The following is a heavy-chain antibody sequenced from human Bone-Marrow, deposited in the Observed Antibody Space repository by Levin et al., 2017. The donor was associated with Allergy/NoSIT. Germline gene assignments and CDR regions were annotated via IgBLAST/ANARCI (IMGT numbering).Heavy chain of an antibody. V-gene: IGHV3-48*01. J-gene: IGHJ6*02. CDR1: GFTFSEYS. Sequence: RGESLKISCAASGFTFSEYSMNWVRQAPGKGLEWLSYISHSASTIYYADSVKGRFTISRDNAKDSVYLQMNSLRAEDTAVYFCAREVPPRYSDGFYYYYGMDVWGRGSTVTVSS. D-gene: IGHD6-25*01. CDR2: ISHSASTI. CDR3: AREVPPRYSDGFYYYYGMDV.